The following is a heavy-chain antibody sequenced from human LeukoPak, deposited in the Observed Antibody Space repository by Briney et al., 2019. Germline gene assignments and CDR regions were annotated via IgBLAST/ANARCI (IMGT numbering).Heavy chain of an antibody. CDR1: GGSISSYY. CDR3: ARDPLRTFADYYYYGMDV. CDR2: IYYSGSA. J-gene: IGHJ6*02. D-gene: IGHD1-14*01. Sequence: SETLSLTYTVSGGSISSYYWSWIRQSPGKGLEWIGYIYYSGSANYNPSLKSRVTIPVDTSKNQFSLKLSSVTAADAAVYYCARDPLRTFADYYYYGMDVWGQGTTVTVSS. V-gene: IGHV4-59*12.